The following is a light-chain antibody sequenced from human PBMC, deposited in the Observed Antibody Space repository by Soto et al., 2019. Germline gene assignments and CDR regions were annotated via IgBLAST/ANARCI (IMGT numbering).Light chain of an antibody. CDR3: QQYNSLYT. CDR1: QGIGNY. J-gene: IGKJ2*01. Sequence: DIQMTQSPSSLSASIGDRVTITCRASQGIGNYLGWYQQKPGKGPKRLVYAISSFHSGVPSRFSGSGSGTEFTLTISSLQPDDFAIYYCQQYNSLYTFSQGTKVDIK. V-gene: IGKV1-17*01. CDR2: AIS.